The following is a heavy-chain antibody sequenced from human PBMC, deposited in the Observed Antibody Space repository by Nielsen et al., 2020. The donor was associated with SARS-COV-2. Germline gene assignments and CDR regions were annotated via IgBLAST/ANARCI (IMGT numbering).Heavy chain of an antibody. CDR2: ISYDGNE. D-gene: IGHD6-6*01. CDR1: GFTFSSFA. J-gene: IGHJ4*02. CDR3: ARETIDHTSSFVDY. V-gene: IGHV3-30*04. Sequence: GGSLRLSCAASGFTFSSFAMHWVRQAPGKGLEWMTIISYDGNEHYADSVKGRFTISRDNSKSTVFLQMNSLKLEDTAVYYCARETIDHTSSFVDYWGQGTLVTVSS.